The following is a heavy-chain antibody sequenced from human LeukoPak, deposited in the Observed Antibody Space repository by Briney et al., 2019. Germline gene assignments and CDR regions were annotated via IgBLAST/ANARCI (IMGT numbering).Heavy chain of an antibody. D-gene: IGHD3-22*01. J-gene: IGHJ2*01. CDR1: GGSINSGY. Sequence: SETPSLTCSVSGGSINSGYWSWIRQPPGKGLEWIAEISHTGITNYNPSLKSRVTISVDTSKSQFSLKLSSVTAADTAMYYCARGLDSSDYYYWYFDLWGRGTLVTVSS. CDR3: ARGLDSSDYYYWYFDL. V-gene: IGHV4-34*01. CDR2: ISHTGIT.